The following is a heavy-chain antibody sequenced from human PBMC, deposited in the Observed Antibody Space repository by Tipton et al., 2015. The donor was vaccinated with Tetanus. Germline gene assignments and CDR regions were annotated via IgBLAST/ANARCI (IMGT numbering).Heavy chain of an antibody. CDR1: GASISSIYS. CDR2: VFRSGSA. D-gene: IGHD2-2*01. V-gene: IGHV4-30-2*01. Sequence: TLSLTCAVSGASISSIYSWSWIRQPPGKGLEWIGYVFRSGSADYNPSLKSRVNISLDRSENQISLMLTSVTAADTAVYYCARVACSSTSCSSHYFDYWGPGSLVTVSS. CDR3: ARVACSSTSCSSHYFDY. J-gene: IGHJ4*02.